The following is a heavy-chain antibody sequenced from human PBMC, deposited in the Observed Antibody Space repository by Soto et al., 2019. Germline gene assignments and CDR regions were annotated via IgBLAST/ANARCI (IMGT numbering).Heavy chain of an antibody. CDR1: GGSISSGGYS. CDR3: AREGIVGATTFDY. CDR2: IYHSGST. J-gene: IGHJ4*02. Sequence: SETLSLTCAVSGGSISSGGYSWSWIRQPPGKGLEWIGYIYHSGSTYYNPSLKSRVTISVDRSKNQFSLKLSSVTAADTAVYYCAREGIVGATTFDYWGQGTLVTVSS. D-gene: IGHD1-26*01. V-gene: IGHV4-30-2*01.